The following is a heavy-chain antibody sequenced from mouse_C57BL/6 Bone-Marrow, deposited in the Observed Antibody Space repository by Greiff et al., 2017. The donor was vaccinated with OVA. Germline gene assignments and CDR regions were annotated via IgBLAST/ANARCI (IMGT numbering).Heavy chain of an antibody. V-gene: IGHV14-2*01. J-gene: IGHJ2*01. CDR2: IDPEDGET. CDR3: GNIRYYGVDY. CDR1: GFNIKDYY. D-gene: IGHD1-1*01. Sequence: VQLQQSGAELVKPGASVKLSCTASGFNIKDYYMHWVKQRTEQGLEWIGRIDPEDGETKYAPKFKGKATLTADKSSNTAYLQLSSLTSADTAVYYCGNIRYYGVDYWGQGTTLTVAS.